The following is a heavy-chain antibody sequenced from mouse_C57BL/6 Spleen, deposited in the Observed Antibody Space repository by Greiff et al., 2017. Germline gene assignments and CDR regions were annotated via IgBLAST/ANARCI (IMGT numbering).Heavy chain of an antibody. D-gene: IGHD2-4*01. J-gene: IGHJ4*01. CDR3: AKERNYDYDRGPYYNAMDY. CDR1: GFSLTSYG. Sequence: VQLVESGPGLVAPSQSLSITCTVSGFSLTSYGVSWVRQPPGKGLEWLGVIWGDGSTNYHSALISRLSISKDNTKSQVFLKLNSLQTDDTATYYSAKERNYDYDRGPYYNAMDYWGQGTSVTVSS. V-gene: IGHV2-3*01. CDR2: IWGDGST.